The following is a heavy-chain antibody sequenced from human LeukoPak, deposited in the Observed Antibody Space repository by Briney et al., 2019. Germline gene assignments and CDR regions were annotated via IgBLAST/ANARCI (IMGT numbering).Heavy chain of an antibody. V-gene: IGHV3-66*01. J-gene: IGHJ6*02. CDR2: IYSGGST. D-gene: IGHD4-17*01. CDR1: GFTVSSNY. CDR3: ARDLTVTTSTEYYYYGMDV. Sequence: GGSLRLSCAASGFTVSSNYMSWVRQAPGKGLEWVSVIYSGGSTYYADSVKGRFTISRDNSKNTLYLQMNSLRAEDTAVYYCARDLTVTTSTEYYYYGMDVWGQGTTVTVSS.